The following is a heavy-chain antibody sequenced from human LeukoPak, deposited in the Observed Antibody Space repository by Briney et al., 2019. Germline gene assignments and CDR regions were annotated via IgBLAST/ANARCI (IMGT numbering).Heavy chain of an antibody. V-gene: IGHV6-1*01. CDR3: ARDHRYDILTGYYLGYFDY. CDR1: GDSVSSNSAA. J-gene: IGHJ4*02. D-gene: IGHD3-9*01. CDR2: TYYRSKWYN. Sequence: SQTLSLTCAISGDSVSSNSAAWNWIRQSPSRGLEWLGRTYYRSKWYNDYAVSVKSQITINPDTSKNQFSLQLNSVTPEDTAVYYCARDHRYDILTGYYLGYFDYWGQGTLVTVSS.